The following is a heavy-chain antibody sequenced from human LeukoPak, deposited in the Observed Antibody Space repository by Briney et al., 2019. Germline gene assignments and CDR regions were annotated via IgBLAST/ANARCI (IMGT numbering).Heavy chain of an antibody. D-gene: IGHD5-12*01. CDR3: ARDGKWLRGKGYFDY. V-gene: IGHV4-31*03. CDR2: IYYSGST. J-gene: IGHJ4*02. CDR1: GGSISSGGYY. Sequence: SETLSLTCTVSGGSISSGGYYWSWIRQHPGKGLEWIGYIYYSGSTYYNPSLKSRVTISVDTSKNQFSLKLSSVTAADTAVYYCARDGKWLRGKGYFDYWGQGTLVTVSS.